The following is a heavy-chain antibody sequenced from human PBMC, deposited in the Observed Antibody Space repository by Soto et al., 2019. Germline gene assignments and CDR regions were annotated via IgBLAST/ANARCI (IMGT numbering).Heavy chain of an antibody. D-gene: IGHD3-22*01. CDR2: ISYDGSNK. Sequence: GGSLRLSCAASGFTFSIYGMHWVRQAPGKGLEWVAVISYDGSNKYYADSVKGRFTISRDNSKNTLYLQMNSLRAEDTAVYYCAKDAYYYDSSGYKGGDAFDIWGQGTMVTVSS. J-gene: IGHJ3*02. CDR1: GFTFSIYG. V-gene: IGHV3-30*18. CDR3: AKDAYYYDSSGYKGGDAFDI.